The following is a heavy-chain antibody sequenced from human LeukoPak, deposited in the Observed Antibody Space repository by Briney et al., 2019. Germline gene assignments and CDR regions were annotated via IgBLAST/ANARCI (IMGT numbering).Heavy chain of an antibody. CDR1: GGTFSSYA. D-gene: IGHD4-23*01. Sequence: ASVKVSCKASGGTFSSYAISWVRQAPGQGLEWMGRIIPILGIANYAQKFQGRVTITADKSTSTAYMELSSLRSEDTAVYYCARVGGYGGNPDYWGQGTLVAVSS. CDR3: ARVGGYGGNPDY. J-gene: IGHJ4*02. CDR2: IIPILGIA. V-gene: IGHV1-69*04.